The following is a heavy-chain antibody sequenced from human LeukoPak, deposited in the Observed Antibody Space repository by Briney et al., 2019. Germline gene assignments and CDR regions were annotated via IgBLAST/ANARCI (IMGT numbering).Heavy chain of an antibody. CDR3: TTSQYYYDAGFDY. CDR2: IKFQRSGGAT. J-gene: IGHJ4*02. Sequence: PGGSLRLSCVASGFSFYNAWMSWVRQAPGKGLEWVGHIKFQRSGGATDYAAPVKGRFTISRDDSKNTVYLQMNSLKIEDTGLYYCTTSQYYYDAGFDYWGQGTLVTVSS. D-gene: IGHD3-22*01. V-gene: IGHV3-15*05. CDR1: GFSFYNAW.